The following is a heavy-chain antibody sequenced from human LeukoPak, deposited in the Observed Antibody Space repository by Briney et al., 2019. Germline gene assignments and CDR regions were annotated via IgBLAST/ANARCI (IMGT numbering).Heavy chain of an antibody. Sequence: KPSETLSLTCTVSGGSVSSSSYYWGWIRQPPGKGLEWIGSIYHSGSTYYNPSLKSRVTISVDTSKNQFSLKLSSVTAADTAVYYCARVSPNYSSGWYGVFDYWGQGTLVTVSS. V-gene: IGHV4-39*07. J-gene: IGHJ4*02. CDR1: GGSVSSSSYY. CDR2: IYHSGST. CDR3: ARVSPNYSSGWYGVFDY. D-gene: IGHD6-19*01.